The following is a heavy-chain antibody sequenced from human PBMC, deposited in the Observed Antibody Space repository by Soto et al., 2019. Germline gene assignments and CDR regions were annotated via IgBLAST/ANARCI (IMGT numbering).Heavy chain of an antibody. CDR1: GYTFTSYA. J-gene: IGHJ4*02. Sequence: QVQLVQSGAEVKKPGASVKVSCKASGYTFTSYAMHWVRQAPGQRLEWMGWINAGNGNTKYSQKFQGRVIITRDTSASTAYMEPSSLRSEDTAVYYCARPHFSSSYYFDYWGQGTLVTVSS. V-gene: IGHV1-3*01. CDR2: INAGNGNT. D-gene: IGHD6-13*01. CDR3: ARPHFSSSYYFDY.